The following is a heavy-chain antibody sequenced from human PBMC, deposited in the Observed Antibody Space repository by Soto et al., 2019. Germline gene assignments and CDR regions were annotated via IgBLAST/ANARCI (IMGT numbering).Heavy chain of an antibody. Sequence: SQTLSLTCVISGDRVSSNSAAWNCIRQSPSRGLEWLGRTYYRSKWYNDYAVSVKSRITINPDTSKNQFSLQLNSVTPEDTAVYYCARENTAAAPGGYYFDYWGQGTLVTVSS. CDR1: GDRVSSNSAA. V-gene: IGHV6-1*01. CDR2: TYYRSKWYN. D-gene: IGHD6-13*01. J-gene: IGHJ4*02. CDR3: ARENTAAAPGGYYFDY.